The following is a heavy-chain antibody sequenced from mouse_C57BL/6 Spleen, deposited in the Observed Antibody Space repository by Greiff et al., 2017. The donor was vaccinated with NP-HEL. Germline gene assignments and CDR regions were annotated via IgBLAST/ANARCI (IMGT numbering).Heavy chain of an antibody. Sequence: DVKLVESGGGLVKPGGSLKLSCAASGFTFSDYGMHWVRQAPEKGLEWVAYISSGSSTIYYADTVKGRFTISRDNAKNTLFLQMTSLRSEDTAMYYCARGLITTVVATDAMDYWGQGTSVTVSS. CDR3: ARGLITTVVATDAMDY. CDR2: ISSGSSTI. J-gene: IGHJ4*01. D-gene: IGHD1-1*01. V-gene: IGHV5-17*01. CDR1: GFTFSDYG.